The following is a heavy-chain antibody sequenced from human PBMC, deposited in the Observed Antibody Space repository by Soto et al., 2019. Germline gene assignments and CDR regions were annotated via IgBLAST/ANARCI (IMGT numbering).Heavy chain of an antibody. CDR3: ARDRTCSSTSCAPHYYYYYMDV. V-gene: IGHV4-59*01. D-gene: IGHD2-2*01. CDR1: GGSISSYY. CDR2: IYYSGST. J-gene: IGHJ6*03. Sequence: SETLSLTCTVSGGSISSYYWSWIRQPPGKGLEWIGYIYYSGSTNYNPSLKSRVTISVDTSKNQFSLKLSSVTAADTAVYYCARDRTCSSTSCAPHYYYYYMDVWGKGTTVTVSS.